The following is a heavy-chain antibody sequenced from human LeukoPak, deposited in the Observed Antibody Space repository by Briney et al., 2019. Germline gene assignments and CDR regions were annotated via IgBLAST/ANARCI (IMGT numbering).Heavy chain of an antibody. CDR1: GYSISSGYY. Sequence: ETLSLPCTVSGYSISSGYYWGWIRQPPGKGLEWIAGIYHSGSTYYYPSLKSRVTISVDTSKNQFSLKLSSVTAADTAVYYCARRAGSYYIGYYFDYWGQGTLVTVSS. CDR3: ARRAGSYYIGYYFDY. J-gene: IGHJ4*02. V-gene: IGHV4-38-2*02. CDR2: IYHSGST. D-gene: IGHD1-26*01.